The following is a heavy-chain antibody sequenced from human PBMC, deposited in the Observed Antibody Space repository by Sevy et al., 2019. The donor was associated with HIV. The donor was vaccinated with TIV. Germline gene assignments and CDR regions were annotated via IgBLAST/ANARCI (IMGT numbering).Heavy chain of an antibody. Sequence: SETLSLTCTVSGGSISSYYWSWIRQPPGKGLEWIGYISYSGSTNDNPSLRSRVTISIDTSKTQFSLRLSFVSAADTAVYYCARGGGRTDWGMDVWGPGTTVTVSS. J-gene: IGHJ6*02. CDR3: ARGGGRTDWGMDV. CDR2: ISYSGST. V-gene: IGHV4-59*01. CDR1: GGSISSYY. D-gene: IGHD1-1*01.